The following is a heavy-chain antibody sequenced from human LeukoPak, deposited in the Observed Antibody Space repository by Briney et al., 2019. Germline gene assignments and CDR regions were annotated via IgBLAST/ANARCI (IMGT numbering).Heavy chain of an antibody. Sequence: ASVKVSCKASGYTFTSYGISWVRQAPGQGLEWMGWISAYNGNTNYAQKLQGRVTMTTDTSTSTAYMELRSLRSDDTAVYYCASSFYDSSGYYVSSYWGQGTLVTVSS. CDR2: ISAYNGNT. J-gene: IGHJ4*02. CDR3: ASSFYDSSGYYVSSY. V-gene: IGHV1-18*01. D-gene: IGHD3-22*01. CDR1: GYTFTSYG.